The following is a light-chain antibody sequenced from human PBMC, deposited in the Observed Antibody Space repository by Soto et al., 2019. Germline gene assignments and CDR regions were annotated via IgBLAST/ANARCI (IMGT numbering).Light chain of an antibody. Sequence: DIQMTQSPSSLSASVGDRVTITCRASQSISSYLNWYQQKPGKAPKLLISAASNLESGVPSRFSGSGSGTDFTLTISSLQPEDFATYYCQQSSSSPLTFGGGTKVDNK. CDR1: QSISSY. J-gene: IGKJ4*01. CDR3: QQSSSSPLT. CDR2: AAS. V-gene: IGKV1-39*01.